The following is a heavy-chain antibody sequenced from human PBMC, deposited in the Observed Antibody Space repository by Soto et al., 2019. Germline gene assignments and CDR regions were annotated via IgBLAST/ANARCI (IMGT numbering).Heavy chain of an antibody. CDR1: GGSFSGSY. CDR3: ARGGNIAAAGTPYYYYGMDV. Sequence: SETLSLTCAVYGGSFSGSYWSWTRQPPGKGLEWIGEINHSGSTNYNPSLKSRVTISVDTSKNQFSLKLSSVTAADTAVYYCARGGNIAAAGTPYYYYGMDVWGQGTTVT. V-gene: IGHV4-34*01. J-gene: IGHJ6*02. CDR2: INHSGST. D-gene: IGHD6-13*01.